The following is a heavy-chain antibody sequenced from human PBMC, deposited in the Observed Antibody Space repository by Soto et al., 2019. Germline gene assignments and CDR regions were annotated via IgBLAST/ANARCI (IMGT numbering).Heavy chain of an antibody. CDR3: ARDREYSSSSEYYYYYMDV. CDR1: GYTFTGYY. Sequence: ASVKVSCKASGYTFTGYYMHWVRQAPGQGLEWMGWINPNSGGTNYAQKFQGWVTMTRDTSISTAYMELSRLRSDDTAVYYCARDREYSSSSEYYYYYMDVWGKGTTVTVSS. D-gene: IGHD6-6*01. J-gene: IGHJ6*03. V-gene: IGHV1-2*04. CDR2: INPNSGGT.